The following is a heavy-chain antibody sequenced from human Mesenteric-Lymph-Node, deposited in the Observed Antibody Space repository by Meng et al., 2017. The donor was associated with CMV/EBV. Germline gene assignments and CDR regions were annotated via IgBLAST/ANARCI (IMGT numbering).Heavy chain of an antibody. CDR3: ARDKAYGDEDYDAFDI. CDR1: GFTFSSYA. V-gene: IGHV3-30-3*01. D-gene: IGHD4-17*01. J-gene: IGHJ3*02. Sequence: GGSLRLSCAASGFTFSSYAMHWVRQAPGKGLEWVAVISYDGSNKYYADSVQGRFTISRDNSKNTLYLQMNSLRAEDTAVYYCARDKAYGDEDYDAFDIWGQGTMVTVSS. CDR2: ISYDGSNK.